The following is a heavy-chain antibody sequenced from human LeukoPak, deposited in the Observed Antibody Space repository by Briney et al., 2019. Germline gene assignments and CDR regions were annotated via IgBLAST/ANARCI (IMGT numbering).Heavy chain of an antibody. D-gene: IGHD2-15*01. Sequence: SETLSLTCAVYGGSFSGYYWSWIRQPPGKGLEWIGEINHSGSTNSNPSLKSRVTISVDTSKNQFSLKLSSVTAADTAMYYCARRLPGYCSGGSCYSGYFQHWGQGTLVTVSS. V-gene: IGHV4-34*01. CDR1: GGSFSGYY. CDR2: INHSGST. CDR3: ARRLPGYCSGGSCYSGYFQH. J-gene: IGHJ1*01.